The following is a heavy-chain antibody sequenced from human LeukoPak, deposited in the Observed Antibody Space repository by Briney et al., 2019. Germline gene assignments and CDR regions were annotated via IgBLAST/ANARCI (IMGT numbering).Heavy chain of an antibody. V-gene: IGHV3-23*01. CDR1: GFTFSSSG. CDR3: AGQWLRLGPIDY. D-gene: IGHD5-12*01. Sequence: GGSLRLSCAASGFTFSSSGMTWVRQAPGKGLEWVSSITGSGASTYYADSVKGRFSISRDNSKNTLYLQMNSLRVDDKAVYYCAGQWLRLGPIDYWGQGTLVSVSS. CDR2: ITGSGAST. J-gene: IGHJ4*02.